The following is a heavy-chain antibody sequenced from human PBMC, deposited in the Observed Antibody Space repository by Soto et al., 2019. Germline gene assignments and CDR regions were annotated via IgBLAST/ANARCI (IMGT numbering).Heavy chain of an antibody. CDR3: ARDRSDYGDYRYFDY. J-gene: IGHJ4*02. V-gene: IGHV1-69*13. CDR2: IIPIFGTA. D-gene: IGHD4-17*01. CDR1: GGTFSSYA. Sequence: TSVKVSCKACGGTFSSYAISWVRQAPGQGLEWMGGIIPIFGTANYAQKFQGRVTITADESTSTAYMELSSLRSEDTAVYYCARDRSDYGDYRYFDYWGQGTLVTVSS.